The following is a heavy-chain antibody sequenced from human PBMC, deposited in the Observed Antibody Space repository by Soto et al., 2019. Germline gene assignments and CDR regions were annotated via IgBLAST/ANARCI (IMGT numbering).Heavy chain of an antibody. V-gene: IGHV3-23*01. CDR2: ISGSGGST. J-gene: IGHJ5*02. CDR1: GFTFSDYV. D-gene: IGHD2-8*02. Sequence: PGGSLRLSCTASGFTFSDYVMNWVRQAPGKGLEWVSAISGSGGSTYYADSVKGRFTVSRDNSKNTVYLQMNSLRGVDTARYYCARGSTGSAGRFDPWGQGTAVTVSS. CDR3: ARGSTGSAGRFDP.